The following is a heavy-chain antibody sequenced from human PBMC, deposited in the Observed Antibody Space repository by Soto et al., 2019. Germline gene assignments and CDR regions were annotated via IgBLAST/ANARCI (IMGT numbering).Heavy chain of an antibody. J-gene: IGHJ6*03. CDR1: GFTFSSYG. Sequence: GGSLRLSCAASGFTFSSYGMHWVRQAPGKGLEWVAVIWYDGSNKYYADSVKGRFTISRDNSKNTLYLQMNSLRAEDTAVYYCARDPPYYGDSDYYYYMDVWGKGTTVTVSS. D-gene: IGHD4-17*01. CDR3: ARDPPYYGDSDYYYYMDV. CDR2: IWYDGSNK. V-gene: IGHV3-33*01.